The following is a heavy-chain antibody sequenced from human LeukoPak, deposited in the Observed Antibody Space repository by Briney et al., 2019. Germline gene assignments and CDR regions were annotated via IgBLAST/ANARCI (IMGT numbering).Heavy chain of an antibody. CDR3: AKAARSGSYSIYGMDV. J-gene: IGHJ6*02. CDR1: GFTFSSYA. Sequence: PGGSLRLSCAASGFTFSSYAMSWVRQAPGRVLEWVSAISGSGGSTYHADSVKGRFTISRDNSTNTLYLQMNSLRADDTAVYYCAKAARSGSYSIYGMDVWGQGTTVTVSS. V-gene: IGHV3-23*01. CDR2: ISGSGGST. D-gene: IGHD3-10*01.